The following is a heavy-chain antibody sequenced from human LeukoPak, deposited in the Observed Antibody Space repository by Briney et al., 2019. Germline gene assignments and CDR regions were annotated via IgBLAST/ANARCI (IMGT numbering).Heavy chain of an antibody. CDR1: GFTFRSYA. J-gene: IGHJ3*02. CDR2: IYSGGST. D-gene: IGHD6-13*01. V-gene: IGHV3-53*01. Sequence: GGSLRLSCAASGFTFRSYAMSWVRQAPGKGLEWVSVIYSGGSTYYANSVKGRFTISRDNSKNTLYLQVNSLRVEDTAVYYCARDRTGRIAAAGVFDIWGQGTMLTVSS. CDR3: ARDRTGRIAAAGVFDI.